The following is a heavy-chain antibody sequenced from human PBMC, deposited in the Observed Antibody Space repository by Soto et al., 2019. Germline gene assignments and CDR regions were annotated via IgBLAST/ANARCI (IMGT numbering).Heavy chain of an antibody. CDR3: ARAVAVPADFDY. J-gene: IGHJ4*02. CDR2: INAGNGNT. CDR1: GYTFTNYA. Sequence: QVQLVKSGAEEKKPGASVKVSCKASGYTFTNYAMHWVRQAPGQRLEWMGWINAGNGNTKYSQKFQGSVTITRDTSASTADMELSSLRSEDTAVYYCARAVAVPADFDYWGQGTLVTVSS. V-gene: IGHV1-3*05. D-gene: IGHD6-19*01.